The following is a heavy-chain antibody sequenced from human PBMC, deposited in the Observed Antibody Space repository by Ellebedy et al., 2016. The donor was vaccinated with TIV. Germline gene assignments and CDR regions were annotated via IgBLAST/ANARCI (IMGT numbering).Heavy chain of an antibody. CDR2: IVFGSVNT. D-gene: IGHD2-2*01. CDR3: AASGVVVPVVYGMDV. Sequence: SVKVSXXASGFTFSSSAIQWVRQARGQRLEWIGWIVFGSVNTNYAQKFQERVTITRDMSTSTAYMELSSLRSEDTAVYYCAASGVVVPVVYGMDVWGQGTTVTVSS. CDR1: GFTFSSSA. J-gene: IGHJ6*02. V-gene: IGHV1-58*02.